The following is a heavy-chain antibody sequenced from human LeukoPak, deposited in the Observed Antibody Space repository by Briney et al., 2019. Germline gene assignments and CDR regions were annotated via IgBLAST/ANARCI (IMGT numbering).Heavy chain of an antibody. CDR2: IWNDGTDK. Sequence: PGGSLRLSCATSGFTFSDYGMHGVRQAPGKGLEWVAVIWNDGTDKYYGDSVKGRFTISRDNSKNTVYLQMNSLRVEDTAVYYCAKDAQRGFDFSNSLESWGQGTLVTVSS. V-gene: IGHV3-33*06. CDR3: AKDAQRGFDFSNSLES. J-gene: IGHJ4*02. CDR1: GFTFSDYG. D-gene: IGHD4-11*01.